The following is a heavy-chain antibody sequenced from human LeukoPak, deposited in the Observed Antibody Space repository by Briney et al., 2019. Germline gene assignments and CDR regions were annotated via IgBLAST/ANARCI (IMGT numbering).Heavy chain of an antibody. V-gene: IGHV4-34*10. CDR3: ARYGYYGSGRFMDV. Sequence: SETLSLTCAVYGGSFSGYYWSWIRQPPGKGLEWIGEINHSGSTNYNPSLKSRLTMSVDTSKKQFSLRLSSVTAADTAVYFCARYGYYGSGRFMDVWGKGTTVIVSS. J-gene: IGHJ6*03. CDR2: INHSGST. D-gene: IGHD3-10*01. CDR1: GGSFSGYY.